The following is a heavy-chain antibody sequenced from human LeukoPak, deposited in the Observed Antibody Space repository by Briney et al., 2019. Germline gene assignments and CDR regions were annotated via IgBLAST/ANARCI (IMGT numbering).Heavy chain of an antibody. CDR3: ARDPEGDNSSGWWGYWYFDL. CDR1: GGSISSYY. V-gene: IGHV4-59*01. J-gene: IGHJ2*01. CDR2: IYSSGTT. Sequence: SETLSLTCTVSGGSISSYYWNWIRQPPGKGLEWIGYIYSSGTTNYNPSLRSRVSMSVDTSKNQFSLRLSSVTAADTAVYYCARDPEGDNSSGWWGYWYFDLWGRGTLVTVSS. D-gene: IGHD6-19*01.